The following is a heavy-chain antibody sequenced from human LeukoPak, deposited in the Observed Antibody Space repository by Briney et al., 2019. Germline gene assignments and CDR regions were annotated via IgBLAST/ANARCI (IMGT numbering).Heavy chain of an antibody. V-gene: IGHV1-18*01. CDR2: ISGYKGNI. CDR1: GYTFTSYA. D-gene: IGHD5-18*01. Sequence: ASVKVSCKASGYTFTSYAISWVRQAPGQGLEWMGWISGYKGNIKYAQRVQGRVTMTTDTSTSTAYMELRSLRSDDTAVYYCARGYSYGSDYYYGMDVWGQGTTVTVSS. J-gene: IGHJ6*02. CDR3: ARGYSYGSDYYYGMDV.